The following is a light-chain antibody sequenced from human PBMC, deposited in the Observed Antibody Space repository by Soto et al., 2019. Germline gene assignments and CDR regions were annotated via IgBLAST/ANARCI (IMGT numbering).Light chain of an antibody. CDR3: SSYTSTNTNVV. CDR2: EVS. CDR1: SSDVGGYNY. J-gene: IGLJ2*01. V-gene: IGLV2-14*01. Sequence: QSALTQPASVSGSPGQTITISCTGTSSDVGGYNYVSWYQHNPGKAPKLLTYEVSNRPSGVSDRFSGSKSDNMASLTISGLQGEDEADYYCSSYTSTNTNVVFGGGKKVTV.